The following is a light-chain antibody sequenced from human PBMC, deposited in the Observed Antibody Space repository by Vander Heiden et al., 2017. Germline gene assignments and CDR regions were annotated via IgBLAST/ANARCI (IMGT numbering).Light chain of an antibody. CDR3: VQSYSTLYT. V-gene: IGKV1-39*01. Sequence: IQMTQSPSSLSASVRDRVTITCRSSQSISSYLNWYQQKPGKAPKLLIYAVSSLQSGVPSRFTGTVSVTDFTLTICSLQPQDFATFTSVQSYSTLYTFGQGTKLEIK. CDR2: AVS. CDR1: QSISSY. J-gene: IGKJ2*01.